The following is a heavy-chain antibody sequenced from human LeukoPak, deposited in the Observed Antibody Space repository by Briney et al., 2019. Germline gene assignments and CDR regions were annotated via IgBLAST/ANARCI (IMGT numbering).Heavy chain of an antibody. D-gene: IGHD3-3*01. CDR1: GGSTSSYY. V-gene: IGHV4-59*08. CDR3: ARHTPGGDPLRFLSP. Sequence: NPSETLSLTCTVSGGSTSSYYWSWIRQPPGKGLEWIGYIYYSGSTNYNPSLKSRVTISVDTSKNQFSLKLSSVTAADTAVYYCARHTPGGDPLRFLSPWGQGTLVTVSS. J-gene: IGHJ4*02. CDR2: IYYSGST.